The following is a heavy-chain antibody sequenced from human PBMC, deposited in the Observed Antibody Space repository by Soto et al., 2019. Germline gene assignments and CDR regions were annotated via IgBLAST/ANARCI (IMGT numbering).Heavy chain of an antibody. J-gene: IGHJ6*02. CDR2: IYYSGST. CDR3: ARLRGSYYEEYYYYGMDV. D-gene: IGHD1-26*01. CDR1: GGSVSSGSYY. V-gene: IGHV4-61*01. Sequence: PSETLSLTCTVSGGSVSSGSYYWSWIRQPPGKGLEWIGYIYYSGSTNYNPSLKSRVTISVDASKNQFSLKLSSVTAADTAVYYCARLRGSYYEEYYYYGMDVWGQGTTVTVSS.